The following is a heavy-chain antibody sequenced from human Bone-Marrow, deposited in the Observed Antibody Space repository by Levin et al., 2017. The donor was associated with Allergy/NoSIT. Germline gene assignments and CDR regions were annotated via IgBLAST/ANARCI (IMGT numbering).Heavy chain of an antibody. J-gene: IGHJ6*02. CDR3: ARDWARPPYFYGSEYRFGLAV. CDR2: LVPIFGRA. V-gene: IGHV1-69*13. D-gene: IGHD3-10*01. CDR1: AGTFINFG. Sequence: AASVKVSCKASAGTFINFGISWVRQAPGQGLEWMGGLVPIFGRANYAQKFQGRVTITADESTYTAYMELSSLRSEDTAVYYCARDWARPPYFYGSEYRFGLAVWGQGTPVTVSS.